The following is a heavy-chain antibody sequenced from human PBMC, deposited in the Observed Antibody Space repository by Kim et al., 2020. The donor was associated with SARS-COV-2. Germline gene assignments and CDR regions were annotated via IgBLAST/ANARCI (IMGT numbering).Heavy chain of an antibody. V-gene: IGHV4-39*01. D-gene: IGHD3-10*01. Sequence: SLKSRVTISVDTSKNQFSLKLSSGTAADTAVYYCARHWLLWFGDPNWFDPWGQGTLVTVSS. CDR3: ARHWLLWFGDPNWFDP. J-gene: IGHJ5*02.